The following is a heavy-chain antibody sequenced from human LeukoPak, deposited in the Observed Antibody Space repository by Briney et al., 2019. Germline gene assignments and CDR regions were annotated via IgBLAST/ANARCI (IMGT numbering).Heavy chain of an antibody. CDR2: ISSSSSYI. D-gene: IGHD3-16*01. CDR3: AKGQITRSDRFDY. J-gene: IGHJ4*02. CDR1: GFTFSSYS. V-gene: IGHV3-21*04. Sequence: GGSLRLSCAASGFTFSSYSMNWVRQAPGKGLEWVSSISSSSSYIYYADSVKGRFTISRDNSKNMLFLQMNSLRAEDTAVYYCAKGQITRSDRFDYWGQGTLVTVSS.